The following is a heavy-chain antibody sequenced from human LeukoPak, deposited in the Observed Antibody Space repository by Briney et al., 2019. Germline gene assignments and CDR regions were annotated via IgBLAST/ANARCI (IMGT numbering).Heavy chain of an antibody. CDR3: ARTIVRTGEAFDI. D-gene: IGHD3-10*02. CDR1: GGSISSYY. J-gene: IGHJ3*02. Sequence: PSETLSLTCTVSGGSISSYYWSWIRQPPGKGLEWIGYIYYSGSTNYNPSLKSRVTISVNTSKNQFSLRLSSVTAADTAVYYCARTIVRTGEAFDIWGQGTMVTVSS. V-gene: IGHV4-59*01. CDR2: IYYSGST.